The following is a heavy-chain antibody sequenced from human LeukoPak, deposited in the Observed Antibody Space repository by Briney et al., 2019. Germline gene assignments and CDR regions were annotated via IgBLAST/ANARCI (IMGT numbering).Heavy chain of an antibody. CDR2: ISYDGSNK. J-gene: IGHJ4*02. D-gene: IGHD6-19*01. CDR1: GFTFSSYA. Sequence: GGSLRLSCAASGFTFSSYAMHWVRQAPGKGLEWVAVISYDGSNKYYADSVKGRFTISRDNSKNTLYLQMNCLRAEDTAVYYCARVGYSSGWYFDYWGQGTLVTVSS. V-gene: IGHV3-30-3*01. CDR3: ARVGYSSGWYFDY.